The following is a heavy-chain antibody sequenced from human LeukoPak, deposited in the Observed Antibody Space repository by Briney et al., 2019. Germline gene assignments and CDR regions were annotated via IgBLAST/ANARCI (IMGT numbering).Heavy chain of an antibody. CDR3: ARRKGAYYMDV. Sequence: ASVKVSCKSSVYTFTSYDINWVRQATGQGLEWMGWMNPNSGNTGYAQKFQGRVTMTRNTSISTAYMELSSLGSEDTVVYYCARRKGAYYMDVWGKGTTVTVSS. CDR2: MNPNSGNT. J-gene: IGHJ6*03. CDR1: VYTFTSYD. D-gene: IGHD3-16*01. V-gene: IGHV1-8*01.